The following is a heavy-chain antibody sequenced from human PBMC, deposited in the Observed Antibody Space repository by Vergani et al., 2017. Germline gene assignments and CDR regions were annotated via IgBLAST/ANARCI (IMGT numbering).Heavy chain of an antibody. CDR1: GYSITNYW. D-gene: IGHD3-3*01. CDR2: IYAGDSDV. J-gene: IGHJ5*02. CDR3: AKTHDFSSLYSSYNWFDP. Sequence: EVQLVQSGAEVKKPGESLKLSCQGSGYSITNYWIAWVRQRPGKGLEWMGIIYAGDSDVRYSPSFQGQVTMSVDKSLSTAYLKWSSLKASDTATYYCAKTHDFSSLYSSYNWFDPWGQGTQVTVSS. V-gene: IGHV5-51*03.